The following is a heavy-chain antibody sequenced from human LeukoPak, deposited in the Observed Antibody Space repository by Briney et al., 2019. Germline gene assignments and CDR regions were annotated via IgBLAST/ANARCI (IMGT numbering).Heavy chain of an antibody. CDR2: INHSGST. CDR1: SGSINSSSYY. J-gene: IGHJ6*03. V-gene: IGHV4-39*07. Sequence: SETLSLTCTVSSGSINSSSYYWSWIRQPPGKGLEWIGEINHSGSTNYNPSLKSRVTISVDTSKNQFSLKLSSVTAADTSVYYCARGPDSSGYYYYYMDVWGKGTTVTVSS. D-gene: IGHD6-19*01. CDR3: ARGPDSSGYYYYYMDV.